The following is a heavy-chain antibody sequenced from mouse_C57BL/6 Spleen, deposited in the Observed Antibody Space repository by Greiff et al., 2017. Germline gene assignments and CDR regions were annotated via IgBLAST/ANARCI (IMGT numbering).Heavy chain of an antibody. V-gene: IGHV1-82*01. Sequence: QVQLQQSGPELVKPGASVKISCKASGYAFSSSWMNWVKQRPGKGLEWIGRIYPGDGDTNYNGKFKGKATLTADKSSSTAYMQLSSLTSEDSAVYFCARQGLGYYDYDEGDYWGQGTTRTVSS. D-gene: IGHD2-4*01. J-gene: IGHJ2*01. CDR1: GYAFSSSW. CDR3: ARQGLGYYDYDEGDY. CDR2: IYPGDGDT.